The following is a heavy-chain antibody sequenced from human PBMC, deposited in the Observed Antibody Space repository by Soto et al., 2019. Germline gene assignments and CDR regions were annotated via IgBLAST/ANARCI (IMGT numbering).Heavy chain of an antibody. J-gene: IGHJ4*02. Sequence: GGSLRLSCAASGFTFSSYAMSWVRQAPGKGLEWVSAISGSGGSTYYADSVKGRFTISRDNSKNTLYLQMNSLRAEDTAVYYCANSIVVVVAATRRTINPLDYWGQGTLVTVSS. CDR1: GFTFSSYA. CDR2: ISGSGGST. D-gene: IGHD2-15*01. V-gene: IGHV3-23*01. CDR3: ANSIVVVVAATRRTINPLDY.